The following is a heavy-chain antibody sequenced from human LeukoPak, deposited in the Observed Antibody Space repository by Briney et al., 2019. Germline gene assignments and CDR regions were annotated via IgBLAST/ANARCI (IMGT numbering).Heavy chain of an antibody. J-gene: IGHJ4*02. CDR3: AKGRVLRYFDWSH. Sequence: GGSLRLSCAASGFTVSSNYMSWVRQAPGKGLEWVSVIYSGGSTYYADSVKGRFTISRDNSKNTLYLQMNSLRVEDTAVYYCAKGRVLRYFDWSHWGQGTLVTVSS. CDR2: IYSGGST. CDR1: GFTVSSNY. D-gene: IGHD3-9*01. V-gene: IGHV3-53*01.